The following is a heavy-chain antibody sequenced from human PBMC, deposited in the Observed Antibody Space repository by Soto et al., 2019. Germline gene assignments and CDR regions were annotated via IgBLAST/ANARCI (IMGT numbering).Heavy chain of an antibody. CDR3: ARAIGPTLFDY. V-gene: IGHV3-13*04. D-gene: IGHD3-22*01. J-gene: IGHJ4*02. Sequence: GGSLRLSCSASGFTFSSYDMHWVRQGTGKGLEWVSAICTTGDTYYAGSVKGRFTISRENAKNSLYLQMNSLRAGDTAIYFCARAIGPTLFDYWGQGTLVTVSS. CDR2: ICTTGDT. CDR1: GFTFSSYD.